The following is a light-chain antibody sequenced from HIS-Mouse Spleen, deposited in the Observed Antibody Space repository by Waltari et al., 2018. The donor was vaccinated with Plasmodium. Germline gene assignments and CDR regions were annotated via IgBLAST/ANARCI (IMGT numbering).Light chain of an antibody. Sequence: SSELTKDPAVSVALGQTVRITCQGDSIRSSYASWYQQKPGQAPVLVIDGKNNRPSGIPDRFSGSSSGNTASLTITGAQAEDEADYYCNSRDSSGNHQVFGGGTKLTVL. V-gene: IGLV3-19*01. J-gene: IGLJ3*02. CDR3: NSRDSSGNHQV. CDR2: GKN. CDR1: SIRSSY.